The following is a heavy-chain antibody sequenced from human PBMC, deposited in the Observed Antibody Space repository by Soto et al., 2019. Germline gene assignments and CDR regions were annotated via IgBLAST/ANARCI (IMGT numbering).Heavy chain of an antibody. CDR3: ARDFPPLYGDYAFGWFDP. V-gene: IGHV1-69*01. CDR2: IIPIFGTA. Sequence: QVQLVQSGAEVKKPGSSVKVSCKASGGTFSSYAISWVRQAPGQGLEWMGGIIPIFGTANYAQKFQGRVTITADESTSTAYMELTSLRSENTAVYYCARDFPPLYGDYAFGWFDPWGQGTLVTVSS. J-gene: IGHJ5*02. CDR1: GGTFSSYA. D-gene: IGHD4-17*01.